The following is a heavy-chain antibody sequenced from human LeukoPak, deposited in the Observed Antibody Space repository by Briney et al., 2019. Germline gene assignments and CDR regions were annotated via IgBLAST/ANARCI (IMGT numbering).Heavy chain of an antibody. D-gene: IGHD3-16*01. J-gene: IGHJ4*02. CDR2: VGSSSRTI. Sequence: GGSLRLSCAASDFTFSTFTMHWVRQAPGKGLEWVSSVGSSSRTINYADSVQGRSTVSRDNANNSMYLQINDLRREDTAVYYCARGSPRGGLDSWGQGTLVTVSS. CDR1: DFTFSTFT. CDR3: ARGSPRGGLDS. V-gene: IGHV3-48*01.